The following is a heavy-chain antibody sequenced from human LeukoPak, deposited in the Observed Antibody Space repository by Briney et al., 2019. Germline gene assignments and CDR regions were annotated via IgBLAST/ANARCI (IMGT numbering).Heavy chain of an antibody. Sequence: PGGSLRLSCAASGFTFSSYDMHWVRQATGKGLEWVSAIGTAGDTYYPGSVKGRFTISRENAKNSLYLQMNSLRAGDTAVYYCATSIAAAGNHDYWGQGTLVTVSS. D-gene: IGHD6-13*01. CDR3: ATSIAAAGNHDY. CDR2: IGTAGDT. V-gene: IGHV3-13*01. CDR1: GFTFSSYD. J-gene: IGHJ4*02.